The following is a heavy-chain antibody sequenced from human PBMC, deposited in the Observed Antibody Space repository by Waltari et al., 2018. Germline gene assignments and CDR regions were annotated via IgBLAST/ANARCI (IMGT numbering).Heavy chain of an antibody. CDR3: ARFYYDSSGYYYYYGMDV. J-gene: IGHJ6*02. Sequence: QVQLQESGPGLVKPSETLSLTCTVSGGSISSYYWSWIRQPPGQGLEWIGYIYYSGSTNYNPSLKSRVTISVDTSKNQFSLKLSSVTAADTAVYYCARFYYDSSGYYYYYGMDVWGQGTTVTVSS. V-gene: IGHV4-59*01. D-gene: IGHD3-22*01. CDR2: IYYSGST. CDR1: GGSISSYY.